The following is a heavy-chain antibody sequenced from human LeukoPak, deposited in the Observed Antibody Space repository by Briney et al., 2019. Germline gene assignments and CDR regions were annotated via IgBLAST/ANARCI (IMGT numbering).Heavy chain of an antibody. CDR3: ARVVVPAALDY. D-gene: IGHD2-2*01. Sequence: PGGSLRLSCAASGFTFNNYGMHWVRQAPGKGLEWVAVIWYDGSNKYYADSVKGRFTISRDNSKNTLYLQMNSLRAEDTAVYYCARVVVPAALDYWGQGTLVTVSS. CDR2: IWYDGSNK. V-gene: IGHV3-33*01. CDR1: GFTFNNYG. J-gene: IGHJ4*02.